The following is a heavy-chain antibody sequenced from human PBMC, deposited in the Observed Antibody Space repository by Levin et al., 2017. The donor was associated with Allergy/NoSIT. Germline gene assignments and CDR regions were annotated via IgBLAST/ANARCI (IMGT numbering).Heavy chain of an antibody. CDR2: INAGNGNT. CDR3: ARADIVLMVYATYYFDY. CDR1: GYTFTSYA. Sequence: ASVKVSCKASGYTFTSYAMHWVRQAPGQRLEWMGWINAGNGNTKYSQKFQGRVTITRDTSASTAYMELSSLRSEDTAVYYCARADIVLMVYATYYFDYWGQGTLVTVSS. V-gene: IGHV1-3*01. J-gene: IGHJ4*02. D-gene: IGHD2-8*01.